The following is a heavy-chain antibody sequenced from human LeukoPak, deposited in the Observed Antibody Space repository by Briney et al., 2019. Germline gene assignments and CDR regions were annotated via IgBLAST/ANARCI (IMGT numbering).Heavy chain of an antibody. CDR2: IIPIYPTT. J-gene: IGHJ4*02. Sequence: GASVKVSCKASGGTFNSFALTWVRQAPGQGLEWMGAIIPIYPTTDYAQKFQGRLTISADESRGTVSMELSSLTAEDTAVYYCASIAKYTRGYSYGYYFDYWGQGTLVTVSS. CDR1: GGTFNSFA. D-gene: IGHD5-18*01. V-gene: IGHV1-69*13. CDR3: ASIAKYTRGYSYGYYFDY.